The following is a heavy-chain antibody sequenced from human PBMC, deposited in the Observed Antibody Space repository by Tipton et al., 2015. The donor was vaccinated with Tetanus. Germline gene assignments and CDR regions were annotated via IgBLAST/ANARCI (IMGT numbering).Heavy chain of an antibody. D-gene: IGHD3-22*01. CDR2: FSPIFRRP. CDR3: AREAINSEDRRAFDV. CDR1: GYMFTGYY. V-gene: IGHV1-69*13. J-gene: IGHJ3*01. Sequence: QSGPEVKKPGASVKASCKASGYMFTGYYMHWVRLAPEQGLEWMGGFSPIFRRPNYAQKFQARVTIRADESTSTAYMELRSLTSADTAVYYCAREAINSEDRRAFDVWGQGTMVTVSS.